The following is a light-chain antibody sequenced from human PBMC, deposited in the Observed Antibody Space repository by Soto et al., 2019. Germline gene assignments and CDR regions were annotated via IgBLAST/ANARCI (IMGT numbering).Light chain of an antibody. J-gene: IGLJ1*01. CDR1: SSDVGAYTY. CDR3: SSYAGSNTYV. CDR2: GVT. V-gene: IGLV2-8*01. Sequence: QSVLTQPPSASGSPGQSVTISCTGTSSDVGAYTYVSWYQQHPGKAPKLMIYGVTERPSGVPDRFSGSKSGNTASLTVSGLQTEDEAYYYCSSYAGSNTYVFGTGTKLTVL.